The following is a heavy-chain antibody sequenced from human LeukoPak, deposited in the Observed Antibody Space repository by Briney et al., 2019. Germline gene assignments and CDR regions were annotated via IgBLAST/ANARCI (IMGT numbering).Heavy chain of an antibody. CDR1: GFTFCRYA. Sequence: GGSLSLSCAVSGFTFCRYAMSGVREAPGKGLGCVSTIRGGGGGTYYGDSAKSRFTTSRDNSKNTLYVQMSNLRAEDTAVYYCAKGGYYYDAGGKDDAFDIWGQGITVTVSS. V-gene: IGHV3-23*01. CDR3: AKGGYYYDAGGKDDAFDI. J-gene: IGHJ3*02. CDR2: IRGGGGGT. D-gene: IGHD3-22*01.